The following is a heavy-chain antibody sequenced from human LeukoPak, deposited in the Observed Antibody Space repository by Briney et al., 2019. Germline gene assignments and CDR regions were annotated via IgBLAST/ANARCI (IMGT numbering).Heavy chain of an antibody. J-gene: IGHJ4*02. V-gene: IGHV4-39*07. CDR3: ARGPDDSSGYYRRYYFDY. CDR2: INHSGST. CDR1: GGSISSSNYY. D-gene: IGHD3-22*01. Sequence: SETPSLTCTVSGGSISSSNYYWGWIRQPPGKGLEWIGEINHSGSTNYNPSLKSRVTRSVDTSKNQFSLKLSSVTAADTAVYYCARGPDDSSGYYRRYYFDYWGQGTLVTVSS.